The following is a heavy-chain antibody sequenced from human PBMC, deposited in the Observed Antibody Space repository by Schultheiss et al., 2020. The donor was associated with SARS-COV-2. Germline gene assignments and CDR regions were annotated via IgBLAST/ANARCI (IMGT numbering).Heavy chain of an antibody. D-gene: IGHD2-15*01. CDR2: IKQDGSEK. V-gene: IGHV3-7*01. CDR1: GFTFSSYG. J-gene: IGHJ6*02. CDR3: ARERYCSGGSCSPYYYYGMDV. Sequence: GGSLRLSCAASGFTFSSYGMHWVRQAPGKGLEWVANIKQDGSEKYYVDSVKGRFTISRDNSKNTLYLQMNSLRAEDTAVYYCARERYCSGGSCSPYYYYGMDVWGQGTTVTVSS.